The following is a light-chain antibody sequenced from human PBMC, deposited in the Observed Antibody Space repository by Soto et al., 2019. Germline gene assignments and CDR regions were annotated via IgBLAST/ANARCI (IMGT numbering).Light chain of an antibody. V-gene: IGLV1-40*01. CDR1: SSNIGAGYP. J-gene: IGLJ1*01. Sequence: VLTQPPSVSGAPGQRITISCTGSSSNIGAGYPVHWYQQLPGTAPKLLIFGNTIRPSGVPDRFSGSRSGLAITGLQAEDEADYYCQSYDSSLSGYVFGTGTKLTVL. CDR3: QSYDSSLSGYV. CDR2: GNT.